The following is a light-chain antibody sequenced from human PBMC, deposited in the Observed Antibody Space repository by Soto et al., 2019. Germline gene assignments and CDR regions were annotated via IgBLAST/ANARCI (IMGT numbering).Light chain of an antibody. CDR1: QSITTW. J-gene: IGKJ2*01. V-gene: IGKV1-5*03. Sequence: DIQMNQSPSTLSASVGDRVSITCRASQSITTWLAWYQQKPGKAPRLLMYKASTLESGVPSRFIGSGSGTGFTLTISSLQPDDFATYYCQQYDSYPYTFGQGTKLEIK. CDR2: KAS. CDR3: QQYDSYPYT.